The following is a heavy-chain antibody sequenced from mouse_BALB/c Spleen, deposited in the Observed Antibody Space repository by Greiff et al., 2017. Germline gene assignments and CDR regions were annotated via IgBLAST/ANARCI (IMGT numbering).Heavy chain of an antibody. J-gene: IGHJ4*01. V-gene: IGHV8-12*01. Sequence: QVTLKESGPGILQPSQTLSLTCSFSGFSLSTSGMGVSWIRQPSGKGLEWLAHIYWDDDKRYNPSLKSRLTISKDTSSNQVFLKITSVDTADTATYYCARTLLRLREAMDYWGQGTSVTVSS. CDR3: ARTLLRLREAMDY. CDR2: IYWDDDK. CDR1: GFSLSTSGMG. D-gene: IGHD1-2*01.